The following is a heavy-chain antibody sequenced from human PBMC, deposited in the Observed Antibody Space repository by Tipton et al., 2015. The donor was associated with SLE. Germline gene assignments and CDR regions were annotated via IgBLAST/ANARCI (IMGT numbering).Heavy chain of an antibody. CDR3: ASGTIESFDY. CDR1: GGSFSGYY. CDR2: ISQSGST. J-gene: IGHJ4*02. V-gene: IGHV4-34*09. Sequence: TLSLTCAVYGGSFSGYYWSWIRQPPGKGLEWIGEISQSGSTIYNPSLKSRVTISVDTSKNQFSLNLSSVTAADTAVYYCASGTIESFDYWGQGTLVTVSS. D-gene: IGHD3-9*01.